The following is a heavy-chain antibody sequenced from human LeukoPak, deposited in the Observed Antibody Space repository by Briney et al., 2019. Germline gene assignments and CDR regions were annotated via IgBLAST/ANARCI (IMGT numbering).Heavy chain of an antibody. V-gene: IGHV3-30*04. CDR1: GFTFSSYA. J-gene: IGHJ4*02. D-gene: IGHD3-10*01. Sequence: PGGSLRLSCAASGFTFSSYAMHWVRQAPGKGLEWVAVISYDGSNKYYADSVKGRFTISRDNSKNTLYLQMNSLRAEDTAVYSCARTVLLWFGDGSDYWGQGTLVTVSS. CDR3: ARTVLLWFGDGSDY. CDR2: ISYDGSNK.